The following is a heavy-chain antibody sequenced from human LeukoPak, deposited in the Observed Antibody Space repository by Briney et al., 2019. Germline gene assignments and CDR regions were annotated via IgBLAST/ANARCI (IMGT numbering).Heavy chain of an antibody. J-gene: IGHJ4*02. V-gene: IGHV4-39*07. CDR3: ASVPYDSRWYGYFDY. D-gene: IGHD6-13*01. CDR1: GGSISSSSYY. Sequence: SETLSLTCSVSGGSISSSSYYWGWIRQPPGQGLEWVASVYYSGSTYYNPSLESRVTMSVDTSKNQFSLKLTSVTAADTAVYYCASVPYDSRWYGYFDYWGRGTLVTVSS. CDR2: VYYSGST.